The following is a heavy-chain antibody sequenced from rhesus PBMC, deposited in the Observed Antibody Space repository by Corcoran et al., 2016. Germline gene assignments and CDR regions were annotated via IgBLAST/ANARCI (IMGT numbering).Heavy chain of an antibody. J-gene: IGHJ6*01. D-gene: IGHD6-25*01. CDR3: ARRATGIAAARFSLDS. Sequence: QVQLQESGPGLVKPSETLSLTCPVSVGSISGYSWNWIRPPPGKGLVWIGYIGGSSGSTYYNPSLKSRVTISTDTSKNQFSLKLSSVTAADTAVYYCARRATGIAAARFSLDSWGQGVVVTVSS. CDR2: IGGSSGST. CDR1: VGSISGYS. V-gene: IGHV4-165*02.